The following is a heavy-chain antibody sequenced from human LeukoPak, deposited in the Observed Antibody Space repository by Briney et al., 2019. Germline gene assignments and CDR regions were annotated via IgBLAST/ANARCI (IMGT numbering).Heavy chain of an antibody. V-gene: IGHV4-59*01. J-gene: IGHJ4*02. D-gene: IGHD1-1*01. CDR1: GDFITAYY. CDR3: ASNTGTVFDN. Sequence: SETLSLTCTVSGDFITAYYWSWIRQVPGKGLEWIGYVYYSGKTEYNPSLRSRVTISLEMSNHQFSLKLTSVTAADTAVYYCASNTGTVFDNWGQGALVTVSS. CDR2: VYYSGKT.